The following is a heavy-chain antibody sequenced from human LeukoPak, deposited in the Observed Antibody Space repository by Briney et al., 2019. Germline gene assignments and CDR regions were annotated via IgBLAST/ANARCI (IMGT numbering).Heavy chain of an antibody. CDR1: GFTFSSYS. J-gene: IGHJ4*02. Sequence: GGSLRLSCAASGFTFSSYSMNWVRQAPGKGLEWVSYISSGSSTIYHADSVKGRFTISRDNAKNSLYLQMNSLRAEDTGVYYCTRGDFYVGAQDYWGQGTLVAVSS. CDR3: TRGDFYVGAQDY. CDR2: ISSGSSTI. D-gene: IGHD1-26*01. V-gene: IGHV3-48*01.